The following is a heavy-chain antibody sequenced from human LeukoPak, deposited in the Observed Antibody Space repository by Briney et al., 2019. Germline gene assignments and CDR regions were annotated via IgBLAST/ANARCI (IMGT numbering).Heavy chain of an antibody. Sequence: HPGGSLRLSCAASGFTVSSNFMSWVRRAPGKGLEWVSAIYSGGSTYYADSVKGRFTISRHDSKNTLYLQMNSLRAEDTAVYYCARELMHTGGYRTADYWGQGTLVTVSS. CDR2: IYSGGST. J-gene: IGHJ4*02. D-gene: IGHD5-12*01. CDR1: GFTVSSNF. V-gene: IGHV3-53*04. CDR3: ARELMHTGGYRTADY.